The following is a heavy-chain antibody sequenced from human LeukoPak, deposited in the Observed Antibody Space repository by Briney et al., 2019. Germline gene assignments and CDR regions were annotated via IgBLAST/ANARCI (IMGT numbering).Heavy chain of an antibody. CDR2: IYYSGST. CDR1: GGSISSYY. CDR3: ARDNALSGGAFDI. Sequence: PSETLSLTCTVSGGSISSYYWSWIRQPPGKGLEWIGYIYYSGSTNYNPSLQSRVIMSVDTSKNHFSLKLSPVTAADTAVYYCARDNALSGGAFDIWGQGTMVTVSS. D-gene: IGHD2-15*01. J-gene: IGHJ3*02. V-gene: IGHV4-59*12.